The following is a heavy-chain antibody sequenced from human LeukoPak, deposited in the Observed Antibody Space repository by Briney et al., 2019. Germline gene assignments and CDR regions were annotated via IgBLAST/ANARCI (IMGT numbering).Heavy chain of an antibody. D-gene: IGHD3-10*01. CDR1: GFTLSDHY. Sequence: GGSLRLSCAASGFTLSDHYMDWVRQAPGKGLEWVSTIIGSAVNTHYADSVKGRFTISRDDSKNTVYLQMNSLRAEDTAVYSCAKYTSGTSYRGLDQWGQGTLVTVSS. CDR3: AKYTSGTSYRGLDQ. J-gene: IGHJ4*02. CDR2: IIGSAVNT. V-gene: IGHV3-23*01.